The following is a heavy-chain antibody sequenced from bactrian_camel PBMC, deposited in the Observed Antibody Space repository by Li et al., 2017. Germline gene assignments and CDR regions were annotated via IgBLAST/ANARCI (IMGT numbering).Heavy chain of an antibody. V-gene: IGHV3S54*01. CDR2: LYTGGSST. CDR1: RYFFGENR. Sequence: HVQLVESGGGSVQAGGSLRLSCVVPRYFFGENRMGWFRQALGKEREGVAGLYTGGSSTYYADSVRGRFTISQDNAKKTVYLQMNSLKPEDTAMYYCAAFLVDGAWCDARADFRYWGQGTQVTVS. D-gene: IGHD7*01. J-gene: IGHJ6*01. CDR3: AAFLVDGAWCDARADFRY.